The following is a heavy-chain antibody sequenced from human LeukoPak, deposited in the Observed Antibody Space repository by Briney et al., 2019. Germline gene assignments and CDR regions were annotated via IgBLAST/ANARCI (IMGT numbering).Heavy chain of an antibody. Sequence: SGRSLRLSCAASGFTFDDYAMHWVRQAPGKGLEWVSGISWNSGSIGYADSVKGRFTISRDNAKNSLYLQMNSLRAEDTALYYCAKVPSWELRSYYFDYWDQGTLVTVSS. D-gene: IGHD1-26*01. CDR1: GFTFDDYA. V-gene: IGHV3-9*01. CDR3: AKVPSWELRSYYFDY. J-gene: IGHJ4*02. CDR2: ISWNSGSI.